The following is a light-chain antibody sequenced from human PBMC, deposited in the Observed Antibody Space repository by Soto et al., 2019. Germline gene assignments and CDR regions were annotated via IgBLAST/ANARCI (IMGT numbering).Light chain of an antibody. CDR1: QSISSN. CDR2: GAS. Sequence: EVVMTQSPATLSVSPGERATLSCRASQSISSNLAWYQQRPGQAPRLLMYGASTRATGIPARFSGSGSGTEFTLTISSLQSEDFAVYYCQQYNNWITFGQGTRLE. CDR3: QQYNNWIT. V-gene: IGKV3-15*01. J-gene: IGKJ5*01.